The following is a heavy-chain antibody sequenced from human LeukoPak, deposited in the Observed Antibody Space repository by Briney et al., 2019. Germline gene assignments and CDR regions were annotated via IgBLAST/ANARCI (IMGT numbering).Heavy chain of an antibody. D-gene: IGHD2-2*01. V-gene: IGHV3-20*04. CDR2: SSGKGGRT. Sequence: GGTLRLSCAASGFTFDDYGMSWVRQAPGKRLEWVSGSSGKGGRTGYADSVKGRFTISRDNAKNSLYLQMNSLRAADTALYYCARGEGSVPYYMEVWGKGKTVTVSS. J-gene: IGHJ6*03. CDR1: GFTFDDYG. CDR3: ARGEGSVPYYMEV.